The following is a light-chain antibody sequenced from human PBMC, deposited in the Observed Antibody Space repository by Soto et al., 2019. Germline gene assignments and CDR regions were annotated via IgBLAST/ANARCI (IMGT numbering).Light chain of an antibody. V-gene: IGLV2-14*03. CDR1: NNDVGAYNY. CDR3: SSYTRSNTVL. CDR2: DVS. J-gene: IGLJ3*02. Sequence: QSALTQPASVSGSPGQSITISCTGTNNDVGAYNYVSWFQQHPGKAPKTMIYDVSNRPSGVSNRFSGSKSGNTASLTISGIKAEDEADYYCSSYTRSNTVLFGGGTKLTVL.